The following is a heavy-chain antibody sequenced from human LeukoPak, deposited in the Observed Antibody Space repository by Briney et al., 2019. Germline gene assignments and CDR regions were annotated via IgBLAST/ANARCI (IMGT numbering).Heavy chain of an antibody. Sequence: GESLRLSCAASGFTFSSYGMHWVRQAPGKGLEWVAFIRYDGSNKYYADSVKGRFTISRDNSKNTLYLQMNSLRAEDTAVYYCAKGGHGSGSYRLHDMDVWGKGTTVTVSS. CDR2: IRYDGSNK. J-gene: IGHJ6*03. V-gene: IGHV3-30*02. D-gene: IGHD3-10*01. CDR3: AKGGHGSGSYRLHDMDV. CDR1: GFTFSSYG.